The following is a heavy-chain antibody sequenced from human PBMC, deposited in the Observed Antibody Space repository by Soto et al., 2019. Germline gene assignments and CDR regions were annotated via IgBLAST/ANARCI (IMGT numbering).Heavy chain of an antibody. CDR1: GYSISSGCY. D-gene: IGHD2-15*01. V-gene: IGHV4-38-2*02. CDR3: ARDLGYPDY. J-gene: IGHJ4*02. CDR2: IYHSGST. Sequence: PSETLSLTCAVSGYSISSGCYWGWIRQPPGKGLEWIGSIYHSGSTYYNPSLKSRVTISVDTSKNQFSLKLSSVTAADTAVYYCARDLGYPDYWGQGTLVTVSS.